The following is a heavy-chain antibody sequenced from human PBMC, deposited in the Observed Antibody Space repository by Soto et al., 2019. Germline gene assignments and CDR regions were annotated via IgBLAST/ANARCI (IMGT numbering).Heavy chain of an antibody. CDR2: IYYSGST. D-gene: IGHD3-3*01. CDR1: GGSISSGDYY. J-gene: IGHJ5*02. CDR3: ARDQGRFLEWDADNWFDP. V-gene: IGHV4-30-4*01. Sequence: QVQLQESGPGLVKPSQTLSLTCTVSGGSISSGDYYWSWIRQPPGKGLEWIGYIYYSGSTYYNPSLKSRVTISVDTSKNQFSLKLSSVTAADTAVYYCARDQGRFLEWDADNWFDPWGQGTLVTVSS.